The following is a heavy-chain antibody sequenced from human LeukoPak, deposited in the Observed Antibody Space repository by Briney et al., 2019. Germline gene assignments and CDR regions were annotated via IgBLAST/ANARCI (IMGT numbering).Heavy chain of an antibody. CDR2: MNPNSGNT. J-gene: IGHJ4*01. V-gene: IGHV1-8*01. CDR3: TTREIVVEPAQTSMVRGVLWRSDF. Sequence: ASVKVSCKASGYTFTSYDINWVRQATGQGLEWMGWMNPNSGNTGYAQKFQGRVAMTRNTSISTAYMELNSLRSEDTAVYYCTTREIVVEPAQTSMVRGVLWRSDFWGHGTPVTVSS. CDR1: GYTFTSYD. D-gene: IGHD3-10*01.